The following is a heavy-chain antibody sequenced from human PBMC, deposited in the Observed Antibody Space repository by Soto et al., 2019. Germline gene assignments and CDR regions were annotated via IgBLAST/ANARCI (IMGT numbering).Heavy chain of an antibody. CDR3: ARHSDDDYTTLDY. Sequence: SETLSLTCSVAGDSISSSSNYWGWIRQPPGKGLEWIGSIYYSGNTYYNPSLESRITISLDTSKNQVSLKVYSVTAADTAVYYCARHSDDDYTTLDYWGQGTLVTVSS. D-gene: IGHD4-4*01. CDR2: IYYSGNT. J-gene: IGHJ4*02. V-gene: IGHV4-39*01. CDR1: GDSISSSSNY.